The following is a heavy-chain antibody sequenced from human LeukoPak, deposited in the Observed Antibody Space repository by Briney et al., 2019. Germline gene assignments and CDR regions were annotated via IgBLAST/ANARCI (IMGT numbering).Heavy chain of an antibody. CDR2: INPSGGST. Sequence: GASVKVSCKASGYTFTSYYMHWVRQAPGQGLEWMGIINPSGGSTSYAQKFQGRVTMTRDTSTSTVYMELSSLRSEDTAEYYCAREVAAAGRSVIVVTNYFDYWGQGTLVTVSS. J-gene: IGHJ4*02. CDR3: AREVAAAGRSVIVVTNYFDY. V-gene: IGHV1-46*03. D-gene: IGHD6-13*01. CDR1: GYTFTSYY.